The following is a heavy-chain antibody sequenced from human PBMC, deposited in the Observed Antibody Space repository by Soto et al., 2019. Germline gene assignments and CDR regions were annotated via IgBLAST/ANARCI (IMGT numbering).Heavy chain of an antibody. D-gene: IGHD6-13*01. V-gene: IGHV4-4*02. CDR1: GDSISSSNW. J-gene: IGHJ3*02. Sequence: SETLSLTCTVSGDSISSSNWWSWVSQPPGKGLEWIGEIYHSGSTNYNPSLKGRVTISVDKSKNQISLRLSSVTAADTAVFYCARSPSSSWYGGGAFDIWGQGTMVTVSS. CDR3: ARSPSSSWYGGGAFDI. CDR2: IYHSGST.